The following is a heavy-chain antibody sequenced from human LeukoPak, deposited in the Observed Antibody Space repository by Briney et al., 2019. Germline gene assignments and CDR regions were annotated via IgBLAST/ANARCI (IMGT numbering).Heavy chain of an antibody. CDR2: INPNSGGT. D-gene: IGHD3-3*01. CDR1: GYTFTGYY. V-gene: IGHV1-2*02. CDR3: ASEPPLDYDSWSGYYGMDV. J-gene: IGHJ6*02. Sequence: ASVKVSCKASGYTFTGYYMHWVRQAPGQGLEWMGWINPNSGGTNYAQKFQGRVTMTRDTSISTAYMELSRLRSDDTAVYYCASEPPLDYDSWSGYYGMDVWGRGTTVTVSS.